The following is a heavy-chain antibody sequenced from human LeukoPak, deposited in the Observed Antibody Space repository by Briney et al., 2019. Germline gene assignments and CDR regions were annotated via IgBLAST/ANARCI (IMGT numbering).Heavy chain of an antibody. CDR2: ISSSSSYI. CDR3: ARDRWEPLTVFDY. V-gene: IGHV3-21*01. J-gene: IGHJ4*02. Sequence: GGSLRLSCAASGFTFSSYSMNWVRQASGKGLEWVSSISSSSSYIYYADSVKGRFTISRDNAKNSLYLQMNSLRAEDTAVYYCARDRWEPLTVFDYWGQGTLATVSS. CDR1: GFTFSSYS. D-gene: IGHD1-26*01.